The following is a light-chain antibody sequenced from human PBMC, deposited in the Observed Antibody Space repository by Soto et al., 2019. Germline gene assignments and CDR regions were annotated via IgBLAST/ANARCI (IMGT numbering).Light chain of an antibody. CDR2: WAS. V-gene: IGKV4-1*01. CDR3: QQHYSSPQT. CDR1: QSVLYSSNNKNY. J-gene: IGKJ1*01. Sequence: DIVMTQSPDTLAVSLGERPTINCKSSQSVLYSSNNKNYLAWYQQKPGQPPKLLIYWASTRESGVPDRFSGSGSGTDFTLTISSLQAEDVAAYYCQQHYSSPQTFGQGTKVEIK.